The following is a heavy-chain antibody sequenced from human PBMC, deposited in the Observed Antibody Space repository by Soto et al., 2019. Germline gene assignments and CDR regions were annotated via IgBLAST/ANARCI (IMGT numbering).Heavy chain of an antibody. CDR1: GFNFISFS. J-gene: IGHJ4*03. Sequence: GGSLRLSCAASGFNFISFSLNWVRQAPGRGREWISFISHSGEAVFYADSVRGRFTISRDTARSSIYLQMTDLRAEDTALYYCLRNDRSLGGYLVYWGQGALVAVSS. V-gene: IGHV3-48*01. CDR2: ISHSGEAV. D-gene: IGHD3-16*01. CDR3: LRNDRSLGGYLVY.